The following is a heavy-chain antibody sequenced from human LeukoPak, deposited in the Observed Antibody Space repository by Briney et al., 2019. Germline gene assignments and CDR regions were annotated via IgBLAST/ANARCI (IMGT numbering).Heavy chain of an antibody. J-gene: IGHJ4*02. CDR1: GGSISTYY. D-gene: IGHD3-16*01. Sequence: SSETLSLTCTFSGGSISTYYWTWIRQPPGKGLEWIGYIYYSGSTNYNPSLKSRVTMSVDTSKNQFSLKLNSVTAADTAVYYCARDRLGLPVDYWGRGTLVTVSS. CDR3: ARDRLGLPVDY. V-gene: IGHV4-59*01. CDR2: IYYSGST.